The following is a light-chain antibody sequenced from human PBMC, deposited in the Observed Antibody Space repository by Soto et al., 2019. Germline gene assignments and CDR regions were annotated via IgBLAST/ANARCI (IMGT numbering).Light chain of an antibody. CDR1: SSNIGTGYA. CDR2: GNS. V-gene: IGLV1-40*01. Sequence: QSVLTQPPSVSGAPGQRVTISCTGSSSNIGTGYAVHWYQQLPGTAPKLLIYGNSNRPSGVPERFSGSKSGPSASLAITGLQAEDEADYYCQSYDSSLSGWVFGGGTKLTVL. CDR3: QSYDSSLSGWV. J-gene: IGLJ3*02.